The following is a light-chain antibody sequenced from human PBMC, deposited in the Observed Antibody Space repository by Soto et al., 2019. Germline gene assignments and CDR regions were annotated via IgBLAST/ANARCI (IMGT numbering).Light chain of an antibody. CDR2: GNS. J-gene: IGLJ3*02. CDR1: SSNIGAGFD. CDR3: SSYADRNKFL. V-gene: IGLV1-40*01. Sequence: QAVVTQPPSVSGAPGQRVTISCTGSSSNIGAGFDVHWYHQIAGTAPKLLIYGNSNRPSGVPDRISGSKSGNTASLTVSGLQAEDEADYYCSSYADRNKFLFGGGTKLTVL.